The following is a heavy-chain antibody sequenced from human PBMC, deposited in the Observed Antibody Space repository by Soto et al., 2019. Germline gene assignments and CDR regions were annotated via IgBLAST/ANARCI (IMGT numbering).Heavy chain of an antibody. D-gene: IGHD2-21*02. J-gene: IGHJ6*02. CDR3: ARDRLGYCGVDCYTLAV. CDR1: GASISRYY. V-gene: IGHV4-59*01. Sequence: SETLSLTCTVSGASISRYYWSWIRQSPGKGLEWIGYLYSTGSTIYNPSLKSRVTISVDTSKNQFSLKMNSVTAADTAVYYCARDRLGYCGVDCYTLAVWGQGSTVTVSS. CDR2: LYSTGST.